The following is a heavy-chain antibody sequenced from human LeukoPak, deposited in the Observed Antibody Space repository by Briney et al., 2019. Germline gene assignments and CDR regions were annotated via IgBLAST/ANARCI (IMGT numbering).Heavy chain of an antibody. Sequence: ASVKVSCKASGYTFTSYAMHWVRQAPGQRLEWMGWINAGNGNTKYSQKFQGRVTMTRNTSISTAYMELSSLRSEDTAVYYCARGRGYCSSTSCYTDYWGQGTLVTVSS. CDR3: ARGRGYCSSTSCYTDY. CDR2: INAGNGNT. D-gene: IGHD2-2*02. V-gene: IGHV1-3*01. J-gene: IGHJ4*02. CDR1: GYTFTSYA.